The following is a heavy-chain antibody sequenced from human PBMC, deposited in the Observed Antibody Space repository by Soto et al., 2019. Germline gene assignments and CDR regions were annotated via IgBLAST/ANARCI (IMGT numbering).Heavy chain of an antibody. J-gene: IGHJ3*02. CDR3: ASNEVESVYAGNDAFDI. D-gene: IGHD2-8*01. Sequence: PSETLSLTCTVSGGSISSGGYYWSWIRQHPGKGLEWIGYIYYSGSTYYNPSLKSRVTISVDTSKNQFSLKLSSVTAADTAVYYCASNEVESVYAGNDAFDIWGQGTMVTVSS. CDR1: GGSISSGGYY. CDR2: IYYSGST. V-gene: IGHV4-31*03.